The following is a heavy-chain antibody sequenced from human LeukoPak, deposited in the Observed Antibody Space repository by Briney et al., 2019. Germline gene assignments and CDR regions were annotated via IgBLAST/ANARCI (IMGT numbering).Heavy chain of an antibody. Sequence: GASVKVSCKASGYTFTGYYMHWVRQAPGQGLEWMGWINPNSGGTNYAQKFQGRVTMTRDTSISTAYMELSSLRSEDTAVYYCARRYRWAAADHSDYWGQGTLVTVSS. J-gene: IGHJ4*02. CDR3: ARRYRWAAADHSDY. V-gene: IGHV1-2*02. CDR2: INPNSGGT. D-gene: IGHD6-13*01. CDR1: GYTFTGYY.